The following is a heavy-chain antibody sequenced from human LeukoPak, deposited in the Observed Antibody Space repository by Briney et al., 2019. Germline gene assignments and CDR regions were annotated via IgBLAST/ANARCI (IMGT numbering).Heavy chain of an antibody. CDR1: GFTFSSYG. CDR3: ARDSHSSGWYGVNYYYYYGMDV. V-gene: IGHV3-33*01. Sequence: GGSLRLSCAASGFTFSSYGMHWVRQAPGKGLEWVAVIWYDGSNKYYADSVKGRFNISRDNSKHTLYLQMNSLRAEDTAVYYCARDSHSSGWYGVNYYYYYGMDVWGQGTTVTVSS. D-gene: IGHD6-19*01. CDR2: IWYDGSNK. J-gene: IGHJ6*02.